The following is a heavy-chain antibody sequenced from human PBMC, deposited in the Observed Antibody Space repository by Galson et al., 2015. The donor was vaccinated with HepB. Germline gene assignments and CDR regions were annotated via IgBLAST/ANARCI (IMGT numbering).Heavy chain of an antibody. CDR2: ISYDGSNK. J-gene: IGHJ6*02. D-gene: IGHD6-13*01. CDR3: AREAGAAAGTHYYYGMDV. Sequence: SLRLSCAASGFTFSSYAMHWVRQAPGKGLEWVAVISYDGSNKYYADSVKGRFTISRDNSKNTLYLQMNSLRAEDTAVYYCAREAGAAAGTHYYYGMDVWGQGTTVTVSS. V-gene: IGHV3-30*04. CDR1: GFTFSSYA.